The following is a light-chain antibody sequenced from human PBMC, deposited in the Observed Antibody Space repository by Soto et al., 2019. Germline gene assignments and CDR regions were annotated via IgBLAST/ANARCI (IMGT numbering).Light chain of an antibody. CDR1: NSDIGNNY. Sequence: QSVLTQPPSVSAAPGQKVTISCSGTNSDIGNNYVSWYQHLPGTAPKLLIYDDNKRPSGIPDRFSGSKSGTSATLAITGLQTGDEADYYCGAWDGSLRFPYVFGTGTKVTVL. CDR2: DDN. CDR3: GAWDGSLRFPYV. V-gene: IGLV1-51*01. J-gene: IGLJ1*01.